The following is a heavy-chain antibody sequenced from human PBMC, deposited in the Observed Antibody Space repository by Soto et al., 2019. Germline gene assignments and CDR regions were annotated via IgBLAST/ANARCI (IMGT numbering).Heavy chain of an antibody. V-gene: IGHV4-61*01. D-gene: IGHD6-13*01. CDR3: ARTTIAAAGTYYFVY. CDR2: IYYSGST. J-gene: IGHJ4*02. CDR1: CGSVSSCSYY. Sequence: SETLSLTCTVSCGSVSSCSYYWSWIRQPPGKGLEWIGYIYYSGSTNYNPSLKSRVTISVDTSKNQFSLKLSSVTAADTAVYYCARTTIAAAGTYYFVYWGQGTLVTVSS.